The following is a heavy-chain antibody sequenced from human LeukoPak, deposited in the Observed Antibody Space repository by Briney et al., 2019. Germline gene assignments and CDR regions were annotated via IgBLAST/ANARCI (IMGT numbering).Heavy chain of an antibody. CDR3: ARAYSSGWYYYYMDV. D-gene: IGHD6-19*01. J-gene: IGHJ6*03. Sequence: GASVKVSCKASGYTFTGYYMHWVRQAPGQGLEWMGWINPNSGGTNYAQKFQGRVTMTRDTSISTAYMELSRLRSEDTAVYYCARAYSSGWYYYYMDVWGKGTTVTVSS. CDR2: INPNSGGT. V-gene: IGHV1-2*02. CDR1: GYTFTGYY.